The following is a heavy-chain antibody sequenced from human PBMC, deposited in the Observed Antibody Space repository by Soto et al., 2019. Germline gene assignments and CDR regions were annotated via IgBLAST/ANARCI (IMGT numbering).Heavy chain of an antibody. V-gene: IGHV1-69*13. CDR1: GDTFSSFG. CDR3: AREGSGYNF. Sequence: SVKGSCKASGDTFSSFGISWVRQAPGQGLEWMGGIIPVFGRPNYAQRFRGRLTITADESTNTCYMELIDLESEDTAVYYWAREGSGYNFWGQGTQVTVSS. J-gene: IGHJ1*01. CDR2: IIPVFGRP. D-gene: IGHD5-12*01.